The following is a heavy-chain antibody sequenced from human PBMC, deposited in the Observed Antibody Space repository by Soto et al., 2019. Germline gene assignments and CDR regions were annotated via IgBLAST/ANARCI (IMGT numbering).Heavy chain of an antibody. J-gene: IGHJ6*02. Sequence: QLQLQESGSELVKPSQTLSLTCAVSGGSISSGGYSWSWIRQPPGKGLEWIGYIYHSGSTYYNPSLKSRVTISVDRSKNQFSLKLSSVTAADTAVYYCARDFDDIPLMDVWGHGTTVTVSS. D-gene: IGHD3-9*01. V-gene: IGHV4-30-2*01. CDR2: IYHSGST. CDR1: GGSISSGGYS. CDR3: ARDFDDIPLMDV.